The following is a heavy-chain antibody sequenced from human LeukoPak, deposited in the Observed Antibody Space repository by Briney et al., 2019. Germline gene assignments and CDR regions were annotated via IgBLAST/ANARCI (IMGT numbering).Heavy chain of an antibody. CDR1: GYTFTSYY. V-gene: IGHV1-46*01. CDR3: ARDKSGHYYDSSGQLDY. D-gene: IGHD3-22*01. Sequence: ASVKASCKASGYTFTSYYMHWVRQAPGQGLEWMGIINPSGGSTSYAQKFQGRVTMTRDTSTSTVYMELSSLRPEDTAVYYCARDKSGHYYDSSGQLDYWGQGTLVTVSS. J-gene: IGHJ4*02. CDR2: INPSGGST.